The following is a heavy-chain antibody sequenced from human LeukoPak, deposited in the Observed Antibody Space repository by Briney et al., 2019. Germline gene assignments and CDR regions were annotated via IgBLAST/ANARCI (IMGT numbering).Heavy chain of an antibody. CDR2: INPNSGGT. D-gene: IGHD5-12*01. V-gene: IGHV1-2*02. Sequence: ASVKVSCKASGYTFTGYYMHWVRQAPGQGLEWMGWINPNSGGTNYAQKFQGRVTITRDTSISTAYMELSRLRSDDTAVYYCARAEDIVATIFDYWGQGTLVTVSS. J-gene: IGHJ4*02. CDR3: ARAEDIVATIFDY. CDR1: GYTFTGYY.